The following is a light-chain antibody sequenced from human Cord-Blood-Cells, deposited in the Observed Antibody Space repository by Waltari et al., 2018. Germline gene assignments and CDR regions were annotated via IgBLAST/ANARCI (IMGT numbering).Light chain of an antibody. Sequence: EIVLTQSPATLSVSPGERATHACRASQSVSSNLAWYQQKPGQAPRLLIYGASTRATGIPARFSGSGSGTEFNLTISRLQSEDVAVYYGQQYNNWPRTFGQGTKVEIK. CDR3: QQYNNWPRT. J-gene: IGKJ1*01. CDR1: QSVSSN. CDR2: GAS. V-gene: IGKV3-15*01.